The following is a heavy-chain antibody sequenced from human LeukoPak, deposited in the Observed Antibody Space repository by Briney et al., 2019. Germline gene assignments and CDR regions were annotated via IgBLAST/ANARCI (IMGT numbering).Heavy chain of an antibody. J-gene: IGHJ4*02. CDR2: IYPGDSDT. D-gene: IGHD4-11*01. CDR1: GYSFTSYR. CDR3: ARRGYSNYVPFDY. Sequence: GESLKISCKGSGYSFTSYRIGWVRQMPGKGLEWMGIIYPGDSDTTYSPSFQGQVTISADRSISTAYLQWSSLKASDTAMYYCARRGYSNYVPFDYWGQGTLVTVSS. V-gene: IGHV5-51*01.